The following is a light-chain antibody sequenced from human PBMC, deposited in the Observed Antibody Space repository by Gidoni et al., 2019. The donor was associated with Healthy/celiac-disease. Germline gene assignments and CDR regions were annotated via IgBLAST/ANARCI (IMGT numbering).Light chain of an antibody. J-gene: IGLJ2*01. Sequence: SYELTQPPSVSVSPGQTARITFAGDALPKQYAYWYQQKPGQAPVLVKNKDSERPSGIPERFSGSSAGTTFTLTISGVRAEDGADYYGQSADSSVTYPVVYGGGTKLTV. CDR3: QSADSSVTYPVV. CDR2: KDS. V-gene: IGLV3-25*03. CDR1: ALPKQY.